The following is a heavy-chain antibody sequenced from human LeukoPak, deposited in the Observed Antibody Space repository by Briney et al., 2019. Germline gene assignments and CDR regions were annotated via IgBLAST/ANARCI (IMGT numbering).Heavy chain of an antibody. D-gene: IGHD6-13*01. J-gene: IGHJ3*02. CDR3: ARVEQQLVISYAFDI. CDR2: IWYDGSNK. Sequence: PGRSLRLSCAASGFIFSSYGMHWVRQAPGKGLEWVALIWYDGSNKYYTDSVKGRLTISRDNSKNTLYLQMNNLRAEDTAVYYCARVEQQLVISYAFDIWGQGTMVTVSS. V-gene: IGHV3-33*01. CDR1: GFIFSSYG.